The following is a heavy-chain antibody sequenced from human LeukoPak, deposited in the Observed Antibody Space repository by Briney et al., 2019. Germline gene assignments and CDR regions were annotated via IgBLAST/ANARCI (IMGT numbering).Heavy chain of an antibody. Sequence: PGGSLRLSCAASGFSFSSYTMNWVRQAPGKGLEWVSSISSSSSYIYYADSVKGRFTISRDNAKNSLYLQMNSLRAEDTAVYYCAREGGYDFWSGPGMDVWGQGTTVTVSS. CDR3: AREGGYDFWSGPGMDV. J-gene: IGHJ6*02. D-gene: IGHD3-3*01. CDR1: GFSFSSYT. CDR2: ISSSSSYI. V-gene: IGHV3-21*01.